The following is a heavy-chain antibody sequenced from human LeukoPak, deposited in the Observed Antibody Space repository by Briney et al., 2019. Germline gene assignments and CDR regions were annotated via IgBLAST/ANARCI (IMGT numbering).Heavy chain of an antibody. Sequence: GGSLRLSCAASGFTFDDYAMHWVRQAPGKGLEWVSGISWNSGSIGYADSVKGRFTISRDNAKNSLYLQMNSLRAEDTAVYYCARDLLWLYWGQGTLVTVSS. V-gene: IGHV3-9*01. CDR3: ARDLLWLY. D-gene: IGHD3-10*01. CDR2: ISWNSGSI. J-gene: IGHJ4*02. CDR1: GFTFDDYA.